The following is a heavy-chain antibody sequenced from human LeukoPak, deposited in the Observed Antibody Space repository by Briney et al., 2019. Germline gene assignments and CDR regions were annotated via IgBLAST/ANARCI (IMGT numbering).Heavy chain of an antibody. J-gene: IGHJ4*02. CDR2: IIPILGIA. CDR1: GGTFSSYA. D-gene: IGHD6-19*01. CDR3: ARYQGSSGWYY. Sequence: ASVKVSCKASGGTFSSYAISWVRQAPGQGLEWMGRIIPILGIANCAQKFQGRVTITADKSTSTAYMELSSLRSEDTAVYYCARYQGSSGWYYWGQGTLVTVSS. V-gene: IGHV1-69*04.